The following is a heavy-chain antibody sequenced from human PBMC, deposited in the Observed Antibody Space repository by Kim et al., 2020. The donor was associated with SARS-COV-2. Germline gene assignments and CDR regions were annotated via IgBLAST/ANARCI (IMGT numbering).Heavy chain of an antibody. D-gene: IGHD1-20*01. Sequence: SETLSLTCTVSGGSISFYYWSWIRQTPDKGLEWIGYSHSSGRSKYNPSLESRVTISLDTSKNQFSLKLRSVTAADTAVYYCARSMRHSEAFNNFGFWG. CDR3: ARSMRHSEAFNNFGF. CDR2: SHSSGRS. J-gene: IGHJ6*01. CDR1: GGSISFYY. V-gene: IGHV4-4*08.